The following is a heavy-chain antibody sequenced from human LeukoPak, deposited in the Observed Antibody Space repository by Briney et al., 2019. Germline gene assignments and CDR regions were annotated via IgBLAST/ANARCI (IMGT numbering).Heavy chain of an antibody. V-gene: IGHV3-7*01. D-gene: IGHD3-10*01. Sequence: GGSLRLSCAASEFSFSTYWMSWVRQAPGKGLEWVANIKEDGIEKYYVGSVKGRFTISRDNAKKSLYLQMNSLRDDDTAVYFCARSPAGDAWPPAYYMDVWGKGTTVTVSS. CDR3: ARSPAGDAWPPAYYMDV. J-gene: IGHJ6*03. CDR1: EFSFSTYW. CDR2: IKEDGIEK.